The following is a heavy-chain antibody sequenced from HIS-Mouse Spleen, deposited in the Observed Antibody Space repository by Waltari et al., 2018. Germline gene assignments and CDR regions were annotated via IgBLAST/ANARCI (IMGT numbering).Heavy chain of an antibody. CDR3: AKASSGWLDY. Sequence: QVQLVESGGGVVQPGRSLRLSCAASGFTFSSYGMHWVRQAPGKGREWGAVISYDESNKYYADSVKGRFTISRDNSKNTLYLQMNSLRAEDTAVYYCAKASSGWLDYWGQGTLVTVSS. CDR1: GFTFSSYG. J-gene: IGHJ4*02. D-gene: IGHD6-19*01. CDR2: ISYDESNK. V-gene: IGHV3-30*18.